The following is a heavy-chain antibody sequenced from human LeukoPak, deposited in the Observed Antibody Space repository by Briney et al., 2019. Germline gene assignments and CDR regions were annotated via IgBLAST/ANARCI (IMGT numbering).Heavy chain of an antibody. CDR3: ARGIYYDSSGYPDD. J-gene: IGHJ4*02. CDR2: INPNSGGT. Sequence: ASVRVSCKASGYTFTVYYMHWVRQAPGQGLEWMGWINPNSGGTNYAQKFQGRVTMTRDTSISTAYMELSRLRSDDTAVYYCARGIYYDSSGYPDDWGQGTLVTVSS. V-gene: IGHV1-2*02. D-gene: IGHD3-22*01. CDR1: GYTFTVYY.